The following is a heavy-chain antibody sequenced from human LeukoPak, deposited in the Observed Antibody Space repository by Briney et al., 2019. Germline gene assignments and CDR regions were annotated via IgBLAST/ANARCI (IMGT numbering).Heavy chain of an antibody. CDR3: ARSPAYCGGDCLDY. CDR1: GYSFTSYW. Sequence: RHGESLKISCKGSGYSFTSYWISWVRQMPGKGLEWMGRFDPSDSYTNYSPSFQGHVTISADKSISTAYLQWSSLKASDTAMYYCARSPAYCGGDCLDYWGQGTLVTVSS. J-gene: IGHJ4*02. CDR2: FDPSDSYT. D-gene: IGHD2-21*01. V-gene: IGHV5-10-1*01.